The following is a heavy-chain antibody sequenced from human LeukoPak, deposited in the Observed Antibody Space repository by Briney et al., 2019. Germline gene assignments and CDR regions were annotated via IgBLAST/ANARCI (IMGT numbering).Heavy chain of an antibody. CDR3: TIAAAGPFDY. D-gene: IGHD6-13*01. CDR2: IRSKAYGGTT. V-gene: IGHV3-49*04. J-gene: IGHJ4*02. Sequence: PGRSLRLSCTASGFTFGDYAMSWVRQAPGKGLEWGGFIRSKAYGGTTEYAASVKGRFTISRDDSKSIAYLQMNSLKTEDTAVYYCTIAAAGPFDYWGQGTLVTVSS. CDR1: GFTFGDYA.